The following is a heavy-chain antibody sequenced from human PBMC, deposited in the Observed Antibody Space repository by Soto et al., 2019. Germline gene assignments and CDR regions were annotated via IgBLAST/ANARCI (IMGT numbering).Heavy chain of an antibody. V-gene: IGHV4-59*08. CDR3: VRAGIETTGWLGLRYYLDY. CDR1: GGSIRNYY. Sequence: QVQLQESGPGLVKPSETLSLTCTVSGGSIRNYYWNWIRQAPGKGLEWIAYIYNSAVTNYNPSLKSRVTISMDTSKNQFSLRLTSVTAADTALYYCVRAGIETTGWLGLRYYLDYWGQGALVTVSS. J-gene: IGHJ4*02. CDR2: IYNSAVT. D-gene: IGHD6-19*01.